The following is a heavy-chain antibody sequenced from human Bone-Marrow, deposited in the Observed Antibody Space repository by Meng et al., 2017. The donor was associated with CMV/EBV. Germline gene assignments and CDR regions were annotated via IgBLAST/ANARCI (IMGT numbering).Heavy chain of an antibody. CDR3: ARGWTHGMDV. J-gene: IGHJ6*02. CDR2: IYYSGST. Sequence: GSLRLSCTVSGGSISSYYWSWIRQPPGKGLEWIGYIYYSGSTNYNPSLKSRVTISVDTSKNDFSLKLSSMTAADTAVYYCARGWTHGMDVWGRGTTVTVSS. V-gene: IGHV4-59*12. D-gene: IGHD3/OR15-3a*01. CDR1: GGSISSYY.